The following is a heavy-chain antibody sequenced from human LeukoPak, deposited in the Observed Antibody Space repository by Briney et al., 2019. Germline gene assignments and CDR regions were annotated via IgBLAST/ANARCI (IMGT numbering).Heavy chain of an antibody. V-gene: IGHV4-59*01. Sequence: SETLSLTCAVSGDSISSYYWSWIRQPPGKGLEWIGYIYDSGKTNYNASLISRVTISVDTSKNQFSLKLTSVTPADTAVYYCARGGGTLDYWGQGTLVTVSS. CDR2: IYDSGKT. CDR1: GDSISSYY. D-gene: IGHD3-16*01. CDR3: ARGGGTLDY. J-gene: IGHJ4*02.